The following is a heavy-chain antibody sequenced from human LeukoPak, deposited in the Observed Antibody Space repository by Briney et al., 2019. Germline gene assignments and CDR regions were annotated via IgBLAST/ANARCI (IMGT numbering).Heavy chain of an antibody. J-gene: IGHJ4*02. D-gene: IGHD3-22*01. CDR1: GFTFSSYA. Sequence: GGSLRLSCAASGFTFSSYAMSWVRQAPGKGLEWVSAICGSGGSTYYADSVKGRFTISRDNSKNTLYLQMNSLRAEDTAVYYCAKRSYYDSSGYYFFDYWGQGTLVTVSS. CDR3: AKRSYYDSSGYYFFDY. CDR2: ICGSGGST. V-gene: IGHV3-23*01.